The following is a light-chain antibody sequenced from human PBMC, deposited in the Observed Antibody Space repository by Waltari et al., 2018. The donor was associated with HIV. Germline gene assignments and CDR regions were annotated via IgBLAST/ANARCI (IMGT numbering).Light chain of an antibody. CDR2: AAS. J-gene: IGKJ2*01. Sequence: AIRMTQSPSSFSASTGDRVTITCRANQSISSYLAWYQQKPGKAPKFLIYAASTLQSGVPSRFSGSGSGTDFTITISCLQSEDFATYYCQQYYGSPYTFGQGTKLEIK. V-gene: IGKV1-8*01. CDR1: QSISSY. CDR3: QQYYGSPYT.